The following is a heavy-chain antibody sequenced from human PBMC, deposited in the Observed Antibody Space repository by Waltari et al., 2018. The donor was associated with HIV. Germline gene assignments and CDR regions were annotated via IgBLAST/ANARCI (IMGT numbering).Heavy chain of an antibody. CDR2: IIPKFGAT. CDR1: GGGFGSYT. CDR3: ARGGCSGRTCYSKSFDL. J-gene: IGHJ3*01. V-gene: IGHV1-69*01. D-gene: IGHD2-15*01. Sequence: QVQLVQSGAEMKMPESSVKVSCKASGGGFGSYTISWVRQAPGQGLEWMGGIIPKFGATHYAQKLQDRVTISADESTSTVYLELTSLRSDDTAVYYCARGGCSGRTCYSKSFDLWGQGTKVTVS.